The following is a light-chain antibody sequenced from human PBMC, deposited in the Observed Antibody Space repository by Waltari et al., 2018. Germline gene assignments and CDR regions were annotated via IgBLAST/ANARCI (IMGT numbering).Light chain of an antibody. CDR3: AAWDDSLNGPV. CDR1: RSNIGTNT. CDR2: SNN. Sequence: SVLTQPPSASGTPGQRVTISCSGSRSNIGTNTVHWYQQLPGTAPKLLIYSNNQRPSGVPDRFSGSKSGTSASLAISGLQSEDEADYYCAAWDDSLNGPVFGGGTKLTVL. V-gene: IGLV1-44*01. J-gene: IGLJ3*02.